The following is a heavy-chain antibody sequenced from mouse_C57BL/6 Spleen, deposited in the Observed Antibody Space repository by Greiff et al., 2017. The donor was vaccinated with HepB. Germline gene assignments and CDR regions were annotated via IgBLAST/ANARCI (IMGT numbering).Heavy chain of an antibody. V-gene: IGHV5-4*01. CDR3: ASLYYFDV. CDR2: ISDGGSYT. CDR1: GFTFSSYA. J-gene: IGHJ1*03. Sequence: EVHLVESGGGLVKPGGSLKLSCAASGFTFSSYAMSWVRQTPEKRLEWVATISDGGSYTYYPDNVKGRFTISRDNAKNNLYLQMSHLKSEDTAMYYCASLYYFDVWGTGTTVTVSS.